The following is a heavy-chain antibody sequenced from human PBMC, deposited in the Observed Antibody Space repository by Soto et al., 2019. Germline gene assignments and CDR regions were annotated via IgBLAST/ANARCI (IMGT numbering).Heavy chain of an antibody. CDR3: AKRLRLPNWFDP. J-gene: IGHJ5*02. V-gene: IGHV3-23*01. D-gene: IGHD5-12*01. CDR2: ISGSGGST. CDR1: GFTFSSYA. Sequence: GGSLRLSCAASGFTFSSYAMSWVRQAPGKGLEWVSDISGSGGSTYYADSVKGRFTISRDNSKNTLYLQMNSLRAEDTAVYYCAKRLRLPNWFDPWGQGPRSPFL.